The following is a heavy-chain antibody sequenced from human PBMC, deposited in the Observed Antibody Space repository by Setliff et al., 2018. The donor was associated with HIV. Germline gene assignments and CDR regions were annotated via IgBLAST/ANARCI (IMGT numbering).Heavy chain of an antibody. CDR3: ARSASNYLHAMDV. D-gene: IGHD1-7*01. CDR1: GFTFTSYW. V-gene: IGHV3-48*03. CDR2: LSTTGTNI. Sequence: GGSLRLSCAASGFTFTSYWMIWVRQAPGKGLEWISKLSTTGTNIHYADSVKGRFAISRDNAKNSLFLQMSSLRVEDTAVYYCARSASNYLHAMDVWGQGTTVTVSS. J-gene: IGHJ6*02.